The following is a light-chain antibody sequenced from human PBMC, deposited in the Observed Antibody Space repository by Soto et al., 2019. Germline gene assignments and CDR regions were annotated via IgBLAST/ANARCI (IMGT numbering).Light chain of an antibody. Sequence: EIVLTQSPATLSLSPGERATLSCRASQSVSSYLAWYRQKPGQAPRLLIYDASNRATGIPARFSGSGSGTEFTLTISSLQSEDFAVYYCQQYNNWPPKYTFGQGTKLEIK. CDR3: QQYNNWPPKYT. J-gene: IGKJ2*01. CDR2: DAS. V-gene: IGKV3-15*01. CDR1: QSVSSY.